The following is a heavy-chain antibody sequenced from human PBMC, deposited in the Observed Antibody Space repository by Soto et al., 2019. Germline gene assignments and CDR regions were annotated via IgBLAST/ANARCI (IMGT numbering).Heavy chain of an antibody. J-gene: IGHJ4*02. CDR1: GFTFSNSW. Sequence: KSWGTLSLTCAVSGFTFSNSWLSWVRQPPGKGLEWVGRIKSKTDEWTTYYADPVKGRFTTSRDDSINTLYQQMNSLKTQDITVEYCTTGGGYYDSSGYSLFDYWGQGTLVTVSS. CDR2: IKSKTDEWTT. V-gene: IGHV3-15*01. D-gene: IGHD3-22*01. CDR3: TTGGGYYDSSGYSLFDY.